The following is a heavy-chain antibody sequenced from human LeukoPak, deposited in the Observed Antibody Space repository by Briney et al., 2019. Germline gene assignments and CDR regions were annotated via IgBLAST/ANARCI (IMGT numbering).Heavy chain of an antibody. CDR3: ARESLMVRGIFDY. V-gene: IGHV4-59*12. J-gene: IGHJ4*02. Sequence: SETLSLTCTVPGGSISGYYWSWIRQPPGKGLEWIAYIYYRGSTNYNPSLKSRVTISVDTSKNQFSLKLSSVTAADTAVYYCARESLMVRGIFDYWGQGTLVTVSP. CDR2: IYYRGST. CDR1: GGSISGYY. D-gene: IGHD3-10*01.